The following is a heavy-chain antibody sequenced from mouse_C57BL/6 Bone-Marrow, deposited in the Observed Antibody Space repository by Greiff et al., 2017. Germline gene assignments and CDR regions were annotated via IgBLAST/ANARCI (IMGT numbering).Heavy chain of an antibody. D-gene: IGHD2-3*01. J-gene: IGHJ2*01. CDR1: GFNIKDDY. CDR2: IDPELGDT. V-gene: IGHV14-4*01. CDR3: SSFDGNYFDF. Sequence: EVQLQQSGAELVRPGASVKLSCTASGFNIKDDYIHWVKQRPEQGLEWIGWIDPELGDTEYASKFQGKATIPSDTSSNTAYLQLSSLTSEDTAVYYCSSFDGNYFDFWGQGTPLTVAS.